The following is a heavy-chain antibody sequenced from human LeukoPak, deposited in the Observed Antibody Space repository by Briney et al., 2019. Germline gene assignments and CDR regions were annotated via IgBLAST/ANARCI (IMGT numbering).Heavy chain of an antibody. J-gene: IGHJ4*02. Sequence: TGGSLRLSCAASGFTFSSYWMSWVRQAPGKGLEWVANIKQGGSEKYYVDSVKGRFTISRDNAKNSLYLQMNSLRAEDTAVYYCARVGNYYDSSGYYLSFDYWGQGTLVTVSS. CDR1: GFTFSSYW. CDR2: IKQGGSEK. D-gene: IGHD3-22*01. CDR3: ARVGNYYDSSGYYLSFDY. V-gene: IGHV3-7*03.